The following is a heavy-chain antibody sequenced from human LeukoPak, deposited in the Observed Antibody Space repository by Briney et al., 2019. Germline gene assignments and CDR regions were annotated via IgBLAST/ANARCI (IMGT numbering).Heavy chain of an antibody. J-gene: IGHJ4*02. CDR2: INPNSGGT. Sequence: ASVKVSCKASGYTFTGYYMHWVRQAPGQGLEWMGWINPNSGGTNYAQKFQGRVTMTRDTSISTAYMELSSLRSEDTAVYYCARGKEIPAASFDYWGQGTLVTVSS. V-gene: IGHV1-2*02. D-gene: IGHD2-2*01. CDR3: ARGKEIPAASFDY. CDR1: GYTFTGYY.